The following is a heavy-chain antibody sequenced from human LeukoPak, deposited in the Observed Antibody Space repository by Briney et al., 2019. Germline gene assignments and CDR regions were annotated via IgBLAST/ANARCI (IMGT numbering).Heavy chain of an antibody. CDR1: GYTFTSYA. D-gene: IGHD5-18*01. Sequence: ASVKVSCEASGYTFTSYAMHWVRQAPGQRLEWMGWINAGNGNTKYSQEFQGRVTITRDTSASTAYMELSSLRSEDMAVYYCALLGYSYGLDYWGQGTLVTVSS. V-gene: IGHV1-3*03. CDR2: INAGNGNT. CDR3: ALLGYSYGLDY. J-gene: IGHJ4*02.